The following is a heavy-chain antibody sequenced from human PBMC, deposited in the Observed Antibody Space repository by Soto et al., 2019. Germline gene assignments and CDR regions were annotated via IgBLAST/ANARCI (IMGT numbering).Heavy chain of an antibody. CDR3: AREAYYYDRPRRSYFDL. D-gene: IGHD3-22*01. Sequence: QVQLVQSGAEVKKPGSSVKVSCKASGGTFSSYAISWVRQAPGQGLEWMGGIIPIFGTANYAQKFQGRVTTSADESTSTAYMELSSLRSEDTAVYDCAREAYYYDRPRRSYFDLVGRGTLVSVSS. CDR1: GGTFSSYA. J-gene: IGHJ2*01. CDR2: IIPIFGTA. V-gene: IGHV1-69*12.